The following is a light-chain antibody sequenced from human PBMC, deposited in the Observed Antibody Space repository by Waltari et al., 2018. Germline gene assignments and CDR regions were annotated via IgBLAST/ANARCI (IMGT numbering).Light chain of an antibody. J-gene: IGKJ4*01. CDR2: GAS. Sequence: EIVMTQSPATLSVSQGERATISCRASQSVSSNLAWYQHKPGQALRLLIYGASTRATGIPARFSGSGSGTDFTLSISSLQSEDFAIYYCQQYNSWPLTFGGGSKVEIK. V-gene: IGKV3-15*01. CDR3: QQYNSWPLT. CDR1: QSVSSN.